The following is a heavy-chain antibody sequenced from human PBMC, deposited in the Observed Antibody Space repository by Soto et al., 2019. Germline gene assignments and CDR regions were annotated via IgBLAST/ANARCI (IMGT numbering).Heavy chain of an antibody. Sequence: GASVKVSCKASGYTFTNHGLSRVRQAPGQGLEWMGWISAYNGNTNYAQKFQGRVTITRDTSASTAYMELSSLRSEDTAVYYCARSMVLRSALDYCGQGTLVT. CDR1: GYTFTNHG. D-gene: IGHD2-8*01. V-gene: IGHV1-18*01. CDR2: ISAYNGNT. J-gene: IGHJ4*02. CDR3: ARSMVLRSALDY.